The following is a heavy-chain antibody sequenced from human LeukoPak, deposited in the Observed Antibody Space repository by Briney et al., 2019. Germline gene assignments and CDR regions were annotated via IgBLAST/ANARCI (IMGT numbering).Heavy chain of an antibody. Sequence: GGSLRLSCAASGFTFSSYGMHWVRQAPGKGLEWVAVISYDGSNKYYADSVKGRFTISRDNSKNTLYLQMNSLRAEDTAVYYCARSGQSGYDYFEYWGQGTLVTVSS. CDR2: ISYDGSNK. CDR1: GFTFSSYG. D-gene: IGHD5-12*01. CDR3: ARSGQSGYDYFEY. V-gene: IGHV3-30*03. J-gene: IGHJ4*02.